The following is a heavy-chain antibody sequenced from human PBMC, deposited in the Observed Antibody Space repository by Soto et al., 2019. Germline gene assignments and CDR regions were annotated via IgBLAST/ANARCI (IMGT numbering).Heavy chain of an antibody. J-gene: IGHJ5*02. D-gene: IGHD2-2*01. V-gene: IGHV4-39*01. CDR3: ARQGVVPAAMKYNWFDP. CDR1: GGSISSSSYY. CDR2: IYYSGST. Sequence: SETLSLTCTVSGGSISSSSYYWGWIRQPPGKGLEWIGSIYYSGSTYYNPSLKSRVTISVDTSKNQFSLKLSSVTAADTAMYYCARQGVVPAAMKYNWFDPWGQGTLVTVSS.